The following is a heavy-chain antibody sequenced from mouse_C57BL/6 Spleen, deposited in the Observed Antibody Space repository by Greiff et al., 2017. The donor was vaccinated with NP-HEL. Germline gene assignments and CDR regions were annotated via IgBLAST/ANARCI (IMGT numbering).Heavy chain of an antibody. V-gene: IGHV5-4*01. Sequence: EVQLVESGGGLVKPGGSLKLSCAASGFTFSSYAMSWVRQTPEKRLEWVATISDGGSYTYYPDNVKGRITISRDNAKNNLYLQMSHLKSEDTAMYYCARAYSNYVFDDWGQGTTLTVSS. D-gene: IGHD2-5*01. CDR1: GFTFSSYA. CDR3: ARAYSNYVFDD. J-gene: IGHJ2*01. CDR2: ISDGGSYT.